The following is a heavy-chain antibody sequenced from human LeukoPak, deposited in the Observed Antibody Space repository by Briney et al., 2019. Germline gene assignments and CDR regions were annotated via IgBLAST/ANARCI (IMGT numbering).Heavy chain of an antibody. Sequence: SETLSLTCTVSGDSISTYDWTWVRQPPGQGLEWIGSISYSGSTTYSPSLEGRVAMSVDTSTNHFSYKQRTGTSADTAADFCARQELSYGSGSHFDYWGQGILVPVSS. V-gene: IGHV4-59*08. CDR1: GDSISTYD. CDR3: ARQELSYGSGSHFDY. J-gene: IGHJ4*02. CDR2: ISYSGST. D-gene: IGHD3-10*01.